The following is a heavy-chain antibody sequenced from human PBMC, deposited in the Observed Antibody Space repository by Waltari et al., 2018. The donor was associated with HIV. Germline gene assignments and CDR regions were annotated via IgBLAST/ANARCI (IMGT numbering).Heavy chain of an antibody. D-gene: IGHD4-17*01. Sequence: QVQLVQSGAEVKKPGSSVKVSCTASGGTFSSYAISWVRQAPGQGLEWMGGISHIFGTANYAQKFQRRVTITADESTNKAYMERSSRRSEDTAVYYCARDTTVTSTYYDGMDVWGQGTTVTVSS. CDR2: ISHIFGTA. CDR3: ARDTTVTSTYYDGMDV. J-gene: IGHJ6*02. V-gene: IGHV1-69*13. CDR1: GGTFSSYA.